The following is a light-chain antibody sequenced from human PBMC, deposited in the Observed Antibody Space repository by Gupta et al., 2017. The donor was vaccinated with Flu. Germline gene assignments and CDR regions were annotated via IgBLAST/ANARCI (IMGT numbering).Light chain of an antibody. CDR1: QRTGTR. Sequence: PDFQSVTPTEKVAITVRASQRTGTRIHWYHQRPEQTQKLLIKDSSRDSSGIPTRCSGRGSGTXFTRTIXSVEAEDAATYYYQQCSSVPFTFGXGTKLEIK. V-gene: IGKV6-21*01. CDR2: DSS. J-gene: IGKJ2*01. CDR3: QQCSSVPFT.